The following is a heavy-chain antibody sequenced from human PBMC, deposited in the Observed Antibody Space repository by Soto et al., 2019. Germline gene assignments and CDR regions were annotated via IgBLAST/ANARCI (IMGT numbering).Heavy chain of an antibody. CDR1: GYTFTKYG. CDR3: SRARYCTSPSCYXHYYYGMDI. CDR2: IGVYNGKT. J-gene: IGHJ6*02. D-gene: IGHD2-2*02. Sequence: QEQLVQSGGEVKKPGASVRVSCKASGYTFTKYGITWVRQAPGQGLEWMGWIGVYNGKTNYARKLQGRVIMTADTSASTAYMELRSLRSDDTAVYYCSRARYCTSPSCYXHYYYGMDIWGQGTTVSVSS. V-gene: IGHV1-18*04.